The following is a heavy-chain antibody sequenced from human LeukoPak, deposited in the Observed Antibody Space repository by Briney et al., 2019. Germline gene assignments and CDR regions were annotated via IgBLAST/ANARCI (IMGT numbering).Heavy chain of an antibody. Sequence: PGGSLRLSCAASGFTFSNAWMSWIRQAPGKGLEWVSYISSSGSTIYYADSVKGRFTISRDNAKNSLYLQMNSLRAEDTAVYYCATSPHWGMVYAIWALDWGQGTLVTVSS. CDR1: GFTFSNAW. J-gene: IGHJ4*02. CDR2: ISSSGSTI. CDR3: ATSPHWGMVYAIWALD. D-gene: IGHD2-8*01. V-gene: IGHV3-11*04.